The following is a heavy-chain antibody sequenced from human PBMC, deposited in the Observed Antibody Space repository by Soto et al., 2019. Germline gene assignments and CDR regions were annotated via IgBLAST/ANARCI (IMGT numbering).Heavy chain of an antibody. Sequence: SATXSLTCNFSVAAIISTHYHWGWVRQPPGKGLEWIGNIFYSGATFYNPSLESRLSISVETSRNLFSLKVTSVTAADTAVYFCGRLDYDGTFNKKYQFTNWSQGALVTVSS. J-gene: IGHJ4*02. V-gene: IGHV4-39*01. CDR2: IFYSGAT. CDR3: GRLDYDGTFNKKYQFTN. D-gene: IGHD3-16*01. CDR1: VAAIISTHYH.